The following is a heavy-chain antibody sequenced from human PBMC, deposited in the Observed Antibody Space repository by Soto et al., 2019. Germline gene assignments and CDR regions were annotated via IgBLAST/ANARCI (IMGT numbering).Heavy chain of an antibody. CDR1: GYTFTSYG. V-gene: IGHV1-18*01. Sequence: ASVKVSCKASGYTFTSYGISWVRQAPGQGLEWMGWISAYNGNTNYAQKLQGRVTMTTDTSTSTAYMELRSLRSDDTAVYYCARASGIAVAGIYYYYGMDVWGQGTTVTVSS. J-gene: IGHJ6*02. D-gene: IGHD6-19*01. CDR3: ARASGIAVAGIYYYYGMDV. CDR2: ISAYNGNT.